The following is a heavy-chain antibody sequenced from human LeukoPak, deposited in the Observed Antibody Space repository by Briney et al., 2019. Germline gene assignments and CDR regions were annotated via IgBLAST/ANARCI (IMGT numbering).Heavy chain of an antibody. CDR3: ARGSGSSDAFDI. J-gene: IGHJ3*02. CDR2: INHSGST. Sequence: SETLSLTCAVYGGSFSGYYWSWIRQPPGKGLEWIGEINHSGSTNYNPSLKSRVTISVDKSKNQFSLKLSSVTAADTAVYYCARGSGSSDAFDIWGQGTMVTVSS. CDR1: GGSFSGYY. V-gene: IGHV4-34*01. D-gene: IGHD1-26*01.